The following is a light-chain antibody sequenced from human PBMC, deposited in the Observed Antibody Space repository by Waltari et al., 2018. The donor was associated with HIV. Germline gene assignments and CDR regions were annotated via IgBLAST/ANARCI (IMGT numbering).Light chain of an antibody. Sequence: QSALTQPASVSGSPGQPITISCTGPSSDAGGYNLFPSYQQHPGKAPKLMIYEVSKRPSGVSNRFSGSKSGNTASLTISGLQAEDEADYYCCAYAGSTTYVIFGGGTKLTVL. J-gene: IGLJ2*01. CDR1: SSDAGGYNL. CDR2: EVS. V-gene: IGLV2-23*02. CDR3: CAYAGSTTYVI.